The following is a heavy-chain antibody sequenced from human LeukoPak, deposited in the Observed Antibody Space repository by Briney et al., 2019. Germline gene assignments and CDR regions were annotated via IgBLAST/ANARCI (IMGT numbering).Heavy chain of an antibody. CDR3: AKEGYNWTPAGYFDY. V-gene: IGHV3-23*01. CDR1: GFTFSSYA. CDR2: ISGSGGNT. J-gene: IGHJ4*02. Sequence: GGSLRLSCAASGFTFSSYAMSWVRQAPGKGLEWVSAISGSGGNTYYTDSVKGRFTISRDNSKNTLYLQMNGLRAEDTAVYYCAKEGYNWTPAGYFDYWGQGTLVTVSS. D-gene: IGHD1-20*01.